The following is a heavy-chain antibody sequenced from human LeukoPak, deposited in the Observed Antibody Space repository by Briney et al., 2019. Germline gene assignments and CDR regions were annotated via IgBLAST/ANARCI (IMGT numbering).Heavy chain of an antibody. J-gene: IGHJ5*02. CDR2: NYYSGTT. CDR1: SGFITTYY. Sequence: SETLSLTCTVSSGFITTYYWTWIRQSPGKGLEWIGYNYYSGTTNYNPSLKSRVTMSVDTSKNPFSLKLSSVTAADTAVYYCARVRSPPQYTWFDPWGQGTLVTVSS. CDR3: ARVRSPPQYTWFDP. V-gene: IGHV4-59*12.